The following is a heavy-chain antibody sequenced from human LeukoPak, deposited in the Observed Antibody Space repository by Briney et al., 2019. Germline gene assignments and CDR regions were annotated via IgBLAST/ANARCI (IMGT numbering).Heavy chain of an antibody. D-gene: IGHD3-22*01. Sequence: PGGSLRLSCAASGFTFSSYSMNWVRQAPGKGLEWVSSISSSSSYIYYADSVKGRFTISRDNAKNSLYLQMNSLRAEDTAVYYCARDAVWGYYDSSGYPLDYWGQGTLVTVSS. CDR2: ISSSSSYI. J-gene: IGHJ4*02. CDR1: GFTFSSYS. CDR3: ARDAVWGYYDSSGYPLDY. V-gene: IGHV3-21*01.